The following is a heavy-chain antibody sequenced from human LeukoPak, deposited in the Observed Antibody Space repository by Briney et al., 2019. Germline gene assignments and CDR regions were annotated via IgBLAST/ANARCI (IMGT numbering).Heavy chain of an antibody. CDR1: GGSFSGYY. V-gene: IGHV4-34*01. CDR3: ARGVNNWNIDTFDI. J-gene: IGHJ3*02. D-gene: IGHD1/OR15-1a*01. Sequence: SETLSLTCAVYGGSFSGYYWSWIRQPPGKGLEWIGEINHSGSTNYNPSLKSRVTMSVDTSKNQFSLKLSSVTAADTALYYCARGVNNWNIDTFDIWGQGTMVTVSS. CDR2: INHSGST.